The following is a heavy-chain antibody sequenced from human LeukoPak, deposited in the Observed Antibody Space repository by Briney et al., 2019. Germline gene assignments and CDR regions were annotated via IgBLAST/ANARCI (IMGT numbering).Heavy chain of an antibody. D-gene: IGHD2-15*01. CDR1: GFNFNRYT. CDR2: AGWAGGTT. CDR3: ARDSAFSSYSY. J-gene: IGHJ4*02. Sequence: GGSLRLSCATSGFNFNRYTIHWVRQAPGKGLEWVSLAGWAGGTTFYSDSVRGRFTISRDDSKNTLFLQMDSLRAEDTAIYYCARDSAFSSYSYWGQGALVTVSS. V-gene: IGHV3-43*01.